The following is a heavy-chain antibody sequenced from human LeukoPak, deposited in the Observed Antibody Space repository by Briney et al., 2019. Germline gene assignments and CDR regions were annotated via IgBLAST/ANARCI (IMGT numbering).Heavy chain of an antibody. CDR3: ARREAAGRCFDY. Sequence: PGVSLRLSCAVSIFTFSDYYMSWIRQAPGKGLEGVSYISSCGSNISHADSVKGRFTISRDNAENSLYLQMNSLRAEDTSVYYCARREAAGRCFDYWGQGTLVTVSS. D-gene: IGHD6-13*01. CDR2: ISSCGSNI. V-gene: IGHV3-11*01. CDR1: IFTFSDYY. J-gene: IGHJ4*02.